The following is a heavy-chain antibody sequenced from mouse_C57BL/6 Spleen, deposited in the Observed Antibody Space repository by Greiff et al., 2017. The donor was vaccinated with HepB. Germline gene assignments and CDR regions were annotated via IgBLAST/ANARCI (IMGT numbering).Heavy chain of an antibody. D-gene: IGHD4-1*01. CDR2: ISDGGSYT. Sequence: EVQLVESGGGLVKPGGSLKLSCAASGFTFSSYAMSWVRQTPEKRLEWVATISDGGSYTYYPDNVKGRFTISRDNAKNNLYLQMSHLKSEDTAMYYCARELGRKAWFAYWGQGTLVTVSA. V-gene: IGHV5-4*01. CDR1: GFTFSSYA. J-gene: IGHJ3*01. CDR3: ARELGRKAWFAY.